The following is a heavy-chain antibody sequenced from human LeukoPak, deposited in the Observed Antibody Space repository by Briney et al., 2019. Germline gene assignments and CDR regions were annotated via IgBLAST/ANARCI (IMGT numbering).Heavy chain of an antibody. CDR1: GYTFTGYY. Sequence: GASVKVSCKASGYTFTGYYMHWVRQAPGPGLEWMGWIDPNSGGTKSAQKFQGRVTMTRDTSISTGYMELSGLASDDAAVYYCARTSVEVGQNYYGMDVWGQGTTVTVSS. J-gene: IGHJ6*02. CDR2: IDPNSGGT. D-gene: IGHD3-22*01. V-gene: IGHV1-2*02. CDR3: ARTSVEVGQNYYGMDV.